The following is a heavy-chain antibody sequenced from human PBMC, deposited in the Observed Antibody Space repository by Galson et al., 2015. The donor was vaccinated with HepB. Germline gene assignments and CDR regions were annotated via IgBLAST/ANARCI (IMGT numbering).Heavy chain of an antibody. J-gene: IGHJ5*02. CDR3: ARDRSYGSWLGWFDP. Sequence: SLRLSCAASGFTFSSYSMNWVRQAPGKGLEWVSYISSSSSTIYYADSVKGRFTISRDNAKNSLYLQMNSLRAEDTAVYYCARDRSYGSWLGWFDPWGQGTLVTVSS. D-gene: IGHD6-6*01. CDR2: ISSSSSTI. V-gene: IGHV3-48*04. CDR1: GFTFSSYS.